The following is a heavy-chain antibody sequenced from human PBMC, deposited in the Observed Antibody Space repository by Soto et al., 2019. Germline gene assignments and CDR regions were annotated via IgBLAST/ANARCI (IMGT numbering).Heavy chain of an antibody. CDR3: AALYCSGGSCYFDY. CDR2: ISSSSSYI. V-gene: IGHV3-21*01. J-gene: IGHJ4*02. CDR1: GFTFSSYS. Sequence: EVQLVESGGGLVKPGGSLRLSCAASGFTFSSYSMNWVRQAPGKGLEWVSSISSSSSYIYYADSVKGRFTISRDNAKNSLYLQMTSLRAEDTAVYYCAALYCSGGSCYFDYWGQGTLVTVSS. D-gene: IGHD2-15*01.